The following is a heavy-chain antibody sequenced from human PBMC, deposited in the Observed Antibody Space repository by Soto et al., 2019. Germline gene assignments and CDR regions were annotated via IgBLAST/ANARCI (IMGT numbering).Heavy chain of an antibody. V-gene: IGHV3-23*01. CDR1: GFNFRSYA. J-gene: IGHJ4*02. D-gene: IGHD1-7*01. CDR2: ISGSGGST. CDR3: AKDFVPTGTTLFDF. Sequence: PGGSQRLSCAASGFNFRSYARSWVRQAPGKGLEWVSAISGSGGSTYYADSVKGRFTISRDNSKNTLYLQMNSLRAEDTAVYYCAKDFVPTGTTLFDFWGQGTLVTVSS.